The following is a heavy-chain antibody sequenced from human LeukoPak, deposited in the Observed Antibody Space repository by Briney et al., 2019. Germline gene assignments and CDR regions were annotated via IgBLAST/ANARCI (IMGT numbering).Heavy chain of an antibody. Sequence: SDTLSLPCGVSGGSISNTNWRSWVRQPPGQGLEWVGEISLTGLTHYNPSLESRVTVSLDKSKNHLTLTLTSVTAADTAVYYCSRENGAFSPFGYWGQGTLVTVLS. V-gene: IGHV4-4*02. D-gene: IGHD2-8*01. J-gene: IGHJ4*02. CDR2: ISLTGLT. CDR1: GGSISNTNW. CDR3: SRENGAFSPFGY.